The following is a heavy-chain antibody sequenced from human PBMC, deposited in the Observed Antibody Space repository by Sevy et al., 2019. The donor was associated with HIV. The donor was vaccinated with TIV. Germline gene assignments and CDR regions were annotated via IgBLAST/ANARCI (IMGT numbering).Heavy chain of an antibody. CDR1: GYTFTHFD. CDR2: ISAYNRDT. V-gene: IGHV1-18*04. D-gene: IGHD2-15*01. CDR3: ARCSGGSCYSELDFDY. J-gene: IGHJ4*02. Sequence: ASVKVSCKASGYTFTHFDINWVRHAPGQGLEWMGRISAYNRDTNYAQKLQGRVTMTTDTSTSTAYMELRSLRSDDTAVYYCARCSGGSCYSELDFDYWGQGTLVTVSS.